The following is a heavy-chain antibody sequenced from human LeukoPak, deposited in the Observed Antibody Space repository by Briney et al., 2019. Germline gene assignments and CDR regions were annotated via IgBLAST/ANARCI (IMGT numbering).Heavy chain of an antibody. Sequence: PGRSLRLSCTASGFTFGYYAMSWVRQAPGKGLEWVGFIRSKAYGGTTEYAASVKGRFTISRDDSKSIAYLQMNSLKTEDTAVYYCTREGGIVGYWGQGTLVTVSS. CDR2: IRSKAYGGTT. CDR3: TREGGIVGY. V-gene: IGHV3-49*04. J-gene: IGHJ4*02. CDR1: GFTFGYYA. D-gene: IGHD1-26*01.